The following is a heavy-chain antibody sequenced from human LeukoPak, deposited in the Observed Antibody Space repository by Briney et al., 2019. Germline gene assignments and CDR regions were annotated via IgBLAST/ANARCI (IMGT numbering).Heavy chain of an antibody. CDR1: GGSISYYY. CDR2: IYDSGST. CDR3: ARTNSRVPYFDS. J-gene: IGHJ4*02. V-gene: IGHV4-59*01. D-gene: IGHD4-23*01. Sequence: PSETLSLTCTVSGGSISYYYWTWIRQPPGKGLEWIGYIYDSGSTNYNPSLKSRVTISVDTSKNQFSLKLSSVTAADTAVYYCARTNSRVPYFDSWGQGTLVTVSS.